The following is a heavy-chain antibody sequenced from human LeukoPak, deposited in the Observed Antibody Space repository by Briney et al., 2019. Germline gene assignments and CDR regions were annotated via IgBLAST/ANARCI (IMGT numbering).Heavy chain of an antibody. D-gene: IGHD2-2*02. CDR3: ARELNIVVVPAAIPDWFDP. CDR1: GFTFSSYS. Sequence: GGSLRLSCAASGFTFSSYSMNWVRQDPGKGLEWVSSISSSSSYIYYADSVKGRFTISRDNAKNSLYLQMNSLRAEDTAVYYCARELNIVVVPAAIPDWFDPWGQGTLVTVSS. J-gene: IGHJ5*02. V-gene: IGHV3-21*01. CDR2: ISSSSSYI.